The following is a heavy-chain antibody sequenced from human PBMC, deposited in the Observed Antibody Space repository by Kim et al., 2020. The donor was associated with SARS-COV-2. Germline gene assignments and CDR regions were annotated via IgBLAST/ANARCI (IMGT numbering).Heavy chain of an antibody. CDR1: GYTLTELS. J-gene: IGHJ4*02. Sequence: ASVKVSCKVSGYTLTELSMHWVRQAPGKGLEWMGGFDPEDGETIYAQKFQGRVTITEDTSTDTAYMELSSLRSEDTAVYYCATLDSSGYYKEYYFDYWGQGPVVTVSS. CDR3: ATLDSSGYYKEYYFDY. D-gene: IGHD3-22*01. V-gene: IGHV1-24*01. CDR2: FDPEDGET.